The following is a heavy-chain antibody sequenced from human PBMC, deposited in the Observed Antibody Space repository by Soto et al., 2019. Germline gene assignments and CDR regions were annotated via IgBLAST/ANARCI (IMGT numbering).Heavy chain of an antibody. J-gene: IGHJ6*02. Sequence: PGGSLRLSCAASGFTFSSYSMNWVRQAPGKGLEWVSSISSSSSYIYYADSVKGRFTISRDNAKNSLYLQMNSLRAEDTAVYYCARNGADTAMVLDYYYGMDVWGQGTTVTV. CDR1: GFTFSSYS. V-gene: IGHV3-21*01. CDR3: ARNGADTAMVLDYYYGMDV. CDR2: ISSSSSYI. D-gene: IGHD5-18*01.